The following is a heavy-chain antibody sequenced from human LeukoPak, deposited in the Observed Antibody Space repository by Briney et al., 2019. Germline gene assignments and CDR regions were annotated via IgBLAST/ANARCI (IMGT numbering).Heavy chain of an antibody. CDR1: GYSFTSYG. J-gene: IGHJ4*02. V-gene: IGHV1-18*01. D-gene: IGHD6-19*01. CDR2: ISAYNGNT. CDR3: ARDSSGWYSKVSDY. Sequence: GESLKISCKGSGYSFTSYGISWVRQAPGQGLEWMGWISAYNGNTNYAQKLQGRVTMTTDTSTSTAYMELRSLRSDDTAVYYCARDSSGWYSKVSDYWGQGTLVTVSS.